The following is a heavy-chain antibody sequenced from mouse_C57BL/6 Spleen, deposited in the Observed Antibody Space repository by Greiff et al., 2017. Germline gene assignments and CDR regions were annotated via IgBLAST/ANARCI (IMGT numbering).Heavy chain of an antibody. J-gene: IGHJ2*01. CDR2: IYWDDDK. V-gene: IGHV8-12*01. CDR1: GFSLSTSGMG. D-gene: IGHD1-1*01. Sequence: QVQLKVSGPGILQSSQTLSLTCSFSGFSLSTSGMGVSWIRQPSGKGLAWLAHIYWDDDKRYNPSLKSRLTISKDTSRNQVFLKITSVDTADTATYYCARSGDSYYYGSSKEAFLDYWGQGTTLTVSS. CDR3: ARSGDSYYYGSSKEAFLDY.